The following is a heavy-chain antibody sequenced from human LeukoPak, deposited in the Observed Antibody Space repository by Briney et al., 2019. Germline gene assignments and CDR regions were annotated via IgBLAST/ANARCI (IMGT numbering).Heavy chain of an antibody. J-gene: IGHJ4*02. CDR2: IYSGGDT. CDR3: AAAEGNYYFDY. CDR1: GVTVSRNY. V-gene: IGHV3-53*01. Sequence: GGSLRLSCAASGVTVSRNYMTWVRQAPGKGLEWVSVIYSGGDTYYADSVKGRFTSSRDNSKNTLYLQMSSLRAEDTAVYYCAAAEGNYYFDYWGQGTLVTVSS. D-gene: IGHD1-7*01.